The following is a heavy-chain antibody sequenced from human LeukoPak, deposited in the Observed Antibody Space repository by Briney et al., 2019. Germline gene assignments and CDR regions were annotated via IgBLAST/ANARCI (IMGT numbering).Heavy chain of an antibody. CDR1: GFTFSSYG. D-gene: IGHD6-19*01. J-gene: IGHJ5*02. CDR2: IWYDGSNK. V-gene: IGHV3-33*01. CDR3: ARDLRHSSGWTTLFDP. Sequence: PGGSLRLSCAASGFTFSSYGMHWVRQAPGKGLEWVAVIWYDGSNKYYADSVKGRFTISRDNSKNTLYLQMNSLRAEDTAVYYCARDLRHSSGWTTLFDPWGQGTQVTVSS.